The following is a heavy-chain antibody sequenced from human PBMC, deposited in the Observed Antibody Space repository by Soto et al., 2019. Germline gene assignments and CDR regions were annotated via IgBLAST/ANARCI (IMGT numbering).Heavy chain of an antibody. CDR1: GGSIRNYY. D-gene: IGHD2-21*01. V-gene: IGHV4-59*01. J-gene: IGHJ3*02. CDR2: IYYTGST. Sequence: SETLSLTCTVSGGSIRNYYWSWIRQPPGKGLECIGYIYYTGSTNYNPTLKSRVTMSIDTSKNQFSLKLSSVTAADTAVYYCARENIVTDAFDIWARGTLVTVSS. CDR3: ARENIVTDAFDI.